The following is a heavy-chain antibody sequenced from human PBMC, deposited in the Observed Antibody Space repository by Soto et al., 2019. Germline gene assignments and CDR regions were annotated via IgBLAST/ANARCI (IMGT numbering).Heavy chain of an antibody. V-gene: IGHV3-74*01. CDR1: GFTFSSYW. CDR3: ARLPNKSPQN. Sequence: EVQLVESGGGLVQPGGSLRLSCVASGFTFSSYWMHWVRQAPGKGLVWVSSISNDGSSTSYADPVKGRSTISRDNAKNTLYLQMNSQRAEDTAVYYCARLPNKSPQNWGQGTLVTVSP. J-gene: IGHJ1*01. CDR2: ISNDGSST.